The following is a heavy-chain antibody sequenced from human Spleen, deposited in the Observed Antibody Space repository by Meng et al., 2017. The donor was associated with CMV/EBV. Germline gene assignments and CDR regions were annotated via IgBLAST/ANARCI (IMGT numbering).Heavy chain of an antibody. V-gene: IGHV3-74*01. J-gene: IGHJ6*02. CDR1: GFTFSTYW. CDR3: ARSSGTYYYGMDV. Sequence: GESLKISCAASGFTFSTYWMHWVRQAPGKGLVWVSRINSDGSYTTYADSVKGRFTVSRDNAKNTLYLQVNSLSAEDTAVYYCARSSGTYYYGMDVWGQGTTVTVSS. D-gene: IGHD2-15*01. CDR2: INSDGSYT.